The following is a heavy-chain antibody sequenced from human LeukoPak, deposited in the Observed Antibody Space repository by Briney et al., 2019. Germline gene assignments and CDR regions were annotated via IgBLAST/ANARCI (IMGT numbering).Heavy chain of an antibody. Sequence: PSETLSLTCTVSGGSISSSSYYWGWIRQPPGKGLEWIGSIYYSGSTYYNPSLKSRVTISVDTSKNQFSLKLSSVTAADTAVYYCARLEDGGSGSRGSWDQGTLVTVSS. J-gene: IGHJ5*02. CDR2: IYYSGST. V-gene: IGHV4-39*01. CDR1: GGSISSSSYY. CDR3: ARLEDGGSGSRGS. D-gene: IGHD3-10*01.